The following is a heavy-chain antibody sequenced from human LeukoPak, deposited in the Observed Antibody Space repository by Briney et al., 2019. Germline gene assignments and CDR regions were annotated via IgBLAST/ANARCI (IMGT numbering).Heavy chain of an antibody. J-gene: IGHJ4*02. CDR3: AKVSEVRGVSHDC. CDR1: GFTVSNNY. V-gene: IGHV3-23*01. Sequence: PGGSLRLSCAASGFTVSNNYMSWVRQAPGKGLEWVSAISGSGGSTYYADSVKGRFTISRDNSKNTLYLQMNSLRAEDTAVYYCAKVSEVRGVSHDCWGQGTLVTVSS. D-gene: IGHD3-10*01. CDR2: ISGSGGST.